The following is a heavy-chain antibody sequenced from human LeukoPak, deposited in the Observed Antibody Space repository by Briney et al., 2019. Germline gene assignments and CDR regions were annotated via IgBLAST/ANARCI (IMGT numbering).Heavy chain of an antibody. CDR3: ARGTYYYDSSGYYYADDY. CDR2: IYHSGST. V-gene: IGHV4-38-2*01. D-gene: IGHD3-22*01. J-gene: IGHJ4*02. Sequence: SETLSLTCAVSGYSISSGYYWGWIRQPPGKGLEWIGSIYHSGSTYYNPSLKSRVTISVDTSKNQFSLKLSSVTAADTAVYYCARGTYYYDSSGYYYADDYWGQGTLVTVSS. CDR1: GYSISSGYY.